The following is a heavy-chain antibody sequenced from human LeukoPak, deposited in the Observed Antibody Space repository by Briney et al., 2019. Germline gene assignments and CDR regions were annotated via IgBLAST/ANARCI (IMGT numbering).Heavy chain of an antibody. D-gene: IGHD6-19*01. Sequence: ASVKVSCKASGYTFTSYYMHWVRQAPGQGLEWMGIINPSGGSTSYAQKFQSRVTMTRDMSTSTVYMELSSLRSEDTAVYYCARSPPVIAVAGTRFARFDYWGQGTLVTVSS. V-gene: IGHV1-46*01. CDR1: GYTFTSYY. J-gene: IGHJ4*02. CDR3: ARSPPVIAVAGTRFARFDY. CDR2: INPSGGST.